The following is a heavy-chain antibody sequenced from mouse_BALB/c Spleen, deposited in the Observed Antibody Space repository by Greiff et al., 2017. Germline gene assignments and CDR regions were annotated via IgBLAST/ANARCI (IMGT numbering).Heavy chain of an antibody. D-gene: IGHD1-1*02. CDR3: ESAALYYYGDDWFAY. CDR1: GFNIKDTY. CDR2: IDPANGNT. Sequence: VQLQQSGAELVEPGASVKLSCTASGFNIKDTYMHWVKQRPEQGLEWIGRIDPANGNTKYDPNFQGTATITADTTSNTAYLQLSSLTSEDTAVYYCESAALYYYGDDWFAYWGQGTLVTVSA. V-gene: IGHV14-3*02. J-gene: IGHJ3*01.